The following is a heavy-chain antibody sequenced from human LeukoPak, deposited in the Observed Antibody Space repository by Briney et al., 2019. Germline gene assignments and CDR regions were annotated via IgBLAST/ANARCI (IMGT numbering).Heavy chain of an antibody. CDR2: ISYDGSNK. J-gene: IGHJ4*02. D-gene: IGHD3-10*01. Sequence: GGSLRLSCAASGFTFSSYSMNWVRQAPGKGLEWVAVISYDGSNKYYADSVKGRFTISRDNSKNTLYLQMNSLRAEDTAVYYCAKAGQAWFGDYWGQGTLVTVSS. CDR1: GFTFSSYS. V-gene: IGHV3-30*18. CDR3: AKAGQAWFGDY.